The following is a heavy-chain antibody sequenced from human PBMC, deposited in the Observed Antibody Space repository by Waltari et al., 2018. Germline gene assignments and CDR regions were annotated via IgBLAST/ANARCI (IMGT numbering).Heavy chain of an antibody. V-gene: IGHV1-69*02. CDR2: ISAVRGIA. CDR3: ARGRVDDSSGTDY. CDR1: GGTFSSYT. D-gene: IGHD3-22*01. Sequence: QVQLVQSGAEVKKPGSSVKVSCKASGGTFSSYTISWVRQAPGQGLEWMGRISAVRGIANYAQKFQGRGTITADKSTSTAYMELSSLRSEDTAVYYCARGRVDDSSGTDYWGQGTLVTVSS. J-gene: IGHJ4*02.